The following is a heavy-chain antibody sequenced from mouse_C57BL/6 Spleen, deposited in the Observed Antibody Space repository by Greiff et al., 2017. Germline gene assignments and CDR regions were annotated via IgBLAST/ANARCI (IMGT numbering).Heavy chain of an antibody. V-gene: IGHV2-6-1*01. Sequence: QVQLKESGPGLVAPSQSLSITCTVSGFSLTSYGVHWVRQPPGKGLEWLVVIWSDGSTTYNSALKSRLSISKDNSKSQVFLKMNSLQTDDTAMYYCARHWDYDYDALAMDYWGQGTSVTVSS. CDR2: IWSDGST. CDR1: GFSLTSYG. J-gene: IGHJ4*01. CDR3: ARHWDYDYDALAMDY. D-gene: IGHD2-4*01.